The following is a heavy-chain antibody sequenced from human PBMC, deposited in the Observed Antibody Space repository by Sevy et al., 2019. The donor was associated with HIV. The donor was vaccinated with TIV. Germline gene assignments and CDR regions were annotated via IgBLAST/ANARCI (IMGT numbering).Heavy chain of an antibody. CDR1: GFTFSRYW. D-gene: IGHD3-22*01. J-gene: IGHJ4*02. V-gene: IGHV3-7*03. Sequence: GESLKISCVASGFTFSRYWMSWVRQAPGKGLEWVANIKQDGSEKYYVDSVKGRFTISRDNAKNSLYLQMNSLRAEDTAVYYCAREGYYYDSSGSSDYRGQGTLVTVSS. CDR2: IKQDGSEK. CDR3: AREGYYYDSSGSSDY.